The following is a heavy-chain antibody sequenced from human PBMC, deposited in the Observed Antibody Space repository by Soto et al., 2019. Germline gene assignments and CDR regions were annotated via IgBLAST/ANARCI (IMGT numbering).Heavy chain of an antibody. J-gene: IGHJ6*03. CDR3: AADGHCSGGSCSNYYYMDV. CDR1: GFTFTSSA. V-gene: IGHV1-58*02. D-gene: IGHD2-15*01. CDR2: IVVGSGNT. Sequence: ASVKVSCKASGFTFTSSAMQWVRQARGQRLEWIGWIVVGSGNTNYAQKFQERVTITRDMSTSTAYMELSSLRSEDTAVYYCAADGHCSGGSCSNYYYMDVWGKGTTVTVSS.